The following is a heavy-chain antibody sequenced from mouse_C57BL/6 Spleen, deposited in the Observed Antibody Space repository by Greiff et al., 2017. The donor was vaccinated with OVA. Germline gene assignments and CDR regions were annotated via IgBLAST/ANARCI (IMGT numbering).Heavy chain of an antibody. Sequence: VKLQQPGAELVKPGASVKMSCKASGYTFTSYWITWVKQRPGQGLEWIGDIYPGSGSTNYNEKFKSKATLTVDTSSSTAYMQLSSLTSEDSAVYYCAKVYYYGPHWYFDVWGTGTTVTVSS. D-gene: IGHD1-1*01. V-gene: IGHV1-55*01. CDR2: IYPGSGST. CDR1: GYTFTSYW. CDR3: AKVYYYGPHWYFDV. J-gene: IGHJ1*03.